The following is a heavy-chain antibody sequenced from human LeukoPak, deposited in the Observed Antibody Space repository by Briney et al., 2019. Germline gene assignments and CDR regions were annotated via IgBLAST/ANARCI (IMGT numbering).Heavy chain of an antibody. CDR2: ISGSGGST. Sequence: GGSLRLSCAASGFTFSSYAMSWVRQAPGKGLEWVSAISGSGGSTYYADSVKGRFTISRDNSKNTLYLQMNSLRAEDTAVYYCAVDGYYDILTGYYTRFDYWGQGTLVTVSS. V-gene: IGHV3-23*01. CDR3: AVDGYYDILTGYYTRFDY. D-gene: IGHD3-9*01. J-gene: IGHJ4*02. CDR1: GFTFSSYA.